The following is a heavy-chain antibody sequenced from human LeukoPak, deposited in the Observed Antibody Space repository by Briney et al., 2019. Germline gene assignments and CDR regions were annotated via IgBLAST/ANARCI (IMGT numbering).Heavy chain of an antibody. CDR2: IYYSGST. D-gene: IGHD3-16*01. Sequence: PSETLSLTCTVSGGSLSSYYWSWIRQPPGKGLEWIGHIYYSGSTNYNPSLKSRATISVDTSKNQFSLKLRSVTAADTAVYYCARVGSGTWFDTWGQGTLVTVSS. V-gene: IGHV4-59*01. J-gene: IGHJ5*02. CDR1: GGSLSSYY. CDR3: ARVGSGTWFDT.